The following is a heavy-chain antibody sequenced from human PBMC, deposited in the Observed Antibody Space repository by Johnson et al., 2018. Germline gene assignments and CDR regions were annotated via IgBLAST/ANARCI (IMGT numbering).Heavy chain of an antibody. J-gene: IGHJ1*01. CDR1: GYTFTSYY. CDR2: INPSGGST. V-gene: IGHV1-46*01. Sequence: QAQLVQSGAEVKKPGASVKVACNASGYTFTSYYMHWVRQAPGQGLEWMGIINPSGGSTSYEQKFQGIVTKTRDTPTSTAYMALSSLGSEGTAVYYCAREGWYYDFWSGYDTGYFQHWGQGTLVTVSS. CDR3: AREGWYYDFWSGYDTGYFQH. D-gene: IGHD3-3*01.